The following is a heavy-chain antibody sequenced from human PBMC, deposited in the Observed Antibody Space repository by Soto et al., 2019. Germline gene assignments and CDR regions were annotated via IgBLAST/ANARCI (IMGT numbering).Heavy chain of an antibody. V-gene: IGHV4-39*01. CDR1: GGSISSSSYY. CDR2: IYYSGGT. J-gene: IGHJ5*02. Sequence: PSETLSLTCTVSGGSISSSSYYWGWIRQPPGKGLEWIGSIYYSGGTYYNPSLKSRVTISVDTSKNQFSLKLSSVTAAGTAVYYCARHFGPPYDEDWFDPWGQGTLVTVSS. D-gene: IGHD3-10*01. CDR3: ARHFGPPYDEDWFDP.